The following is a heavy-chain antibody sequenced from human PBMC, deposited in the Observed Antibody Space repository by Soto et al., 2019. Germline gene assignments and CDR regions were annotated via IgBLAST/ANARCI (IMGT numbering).Heavy chain of an antibody. CDR2: IYYSGST. Sequence: SETLSLTCTVSGGSISSYYWSWIRQPPGKGLEWIGYIYYSGSTNYNPSLKSRVTISVDTSKNQFSLKLSSVTAADTAVYYCARVKTNCSGGSCYLSAFDIWGQGTMVTVSS. V-gene: IGHV4-59*01. D-gene: IGHD2-15*01. CDR1: GGSISSYY. J-gene: IGHJ3*02. CDR3: ARVKTNCSGGSCYLSAFDI.